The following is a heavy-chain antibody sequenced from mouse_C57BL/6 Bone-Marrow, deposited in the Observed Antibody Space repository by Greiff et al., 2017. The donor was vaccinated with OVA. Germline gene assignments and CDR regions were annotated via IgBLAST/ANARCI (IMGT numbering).Heavy chain of an antibody. CDR2: INPSSGFT. Sequence: QVQLKQSGAELAKPGASVKLSCKASGYTFTSYWMHWVKQRPGQGLEWIGYINPSSGFTKYNQKFKDKATLTADKSSSTAYMQLSCLTYEDSAVYYCAIYYGSSSWGQGTTLTVSS. CDR3: AIYYGSSS. J-gene: IGHJ2*01. D-gene: IGHD1-1*01. CDR1: GYTFTSYW. V-gene: IGHV1-7*01.